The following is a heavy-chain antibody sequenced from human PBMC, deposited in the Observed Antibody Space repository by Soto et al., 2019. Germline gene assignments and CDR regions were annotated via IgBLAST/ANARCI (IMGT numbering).Heavy chain of an antibody. CDR2: IDPSDSYT. D-gene: IGHD6-13*01. J-gene: IGHJ6*02. CDR1: GYSFTSYW. Sequence: GESLKISCKGSGYSFTSYWISWVRQMPGKGLEWMGRIDPSDSYTNYSPSFQGHVTISADKSISTAYLQWSSLKASDAAMYYCAAAGTYYYYGMDVWGQGTTVTV. V-gene: IGHV5-10-1*01. CDR3: AAAGTYYYYGMDV.